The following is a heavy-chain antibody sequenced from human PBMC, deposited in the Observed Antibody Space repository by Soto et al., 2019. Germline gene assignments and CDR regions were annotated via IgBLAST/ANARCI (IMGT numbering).Heavy chain of an antibody. CDR2: ISAYNGNT. V-gene: IGHV1-18*01. CDR3: AKTIAAAVPNWFDP. Sequence: GASVEVSCKASGYTFTSCGSSWVRQAPGQGLEWMGWISAYNGNTNYAQKLQGRVTMTTDTSTSTAYMELRSLRSDDTAVYYCAKTIAAAVPNWFDPWGQGTLVTVSS. CDR1: GYTFTSCG. J-gene: IGHJ5*02. D-gene: IGHD6-13*01.